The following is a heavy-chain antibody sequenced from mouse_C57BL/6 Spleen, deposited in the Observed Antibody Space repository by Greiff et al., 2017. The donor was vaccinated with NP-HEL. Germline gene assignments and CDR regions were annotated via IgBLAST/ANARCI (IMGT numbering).Heavy chain of an antibody. J-gene: IGHJ3*01. CDR3: ARAGYYGSSYRFAY. V-gene: IGHV1-52*01. D-gene: IGHD1-1*01. Sequence: QVQLKQPGAELVRPGSSVKLSCKASGYTFTSYWMHWVKQRPIQGLEWIGNIDPSDSETHYNQKFKDKATLTVDKSSSTAYRQLSSLTSEDSAVYYCARAGYYGSSYRFAYWGQGTLVTVSA. CDR1: GYTFTSYW. CDR2: IDPSDSET.